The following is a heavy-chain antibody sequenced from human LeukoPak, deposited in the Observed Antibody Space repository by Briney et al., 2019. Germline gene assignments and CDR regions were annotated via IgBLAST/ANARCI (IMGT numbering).Heavy chain of an antibody. V-gene: IGHV4-4*07. J-gene: IGHJ4*02. CDR2: IYTSGST. CDR1: DGSISSYY. CDR3: ARDGSSWYFDY. Sequence: SETLSLTCTVSDGSISSYYWSCIRQPAGKGLEWIGRIYTSGSTNYSPSLKSRVTMSVDTSKNQFSLKLSSVTAADTAVYYCARDGSSWYFDYWGQGTLVTVSS. D-gene: IGHD6-13*01.